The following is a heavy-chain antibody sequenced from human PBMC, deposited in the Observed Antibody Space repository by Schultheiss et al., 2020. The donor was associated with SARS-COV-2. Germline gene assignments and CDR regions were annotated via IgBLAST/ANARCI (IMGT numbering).Heavy chain of an antibody. CDR1: GFTFSSYSM. V-gene: IGHV4-4*02. Sequence: GSLRLSCAASGFTFSSYSMNWVRQSPEKGLEWMGEIYHSGSTNYNPSLKSRVTISVDKSKNYFSLKLSSVTAADTAVYYCARADHYGNWFDPWGQGTLVTVSS. CDR2: IYHSGST. J-gene: IGHJ5*02. D-gene: IGHD4-17*01. CDR3: ARADHYGNWFDP.